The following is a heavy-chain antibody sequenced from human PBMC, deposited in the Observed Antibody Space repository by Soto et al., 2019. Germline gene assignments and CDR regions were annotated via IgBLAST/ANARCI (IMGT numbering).Heavy chain of an antibody. V-gene: IGHV1-69*13. D-gene: IGHD6-19*01. Sequence: SVKVSCKASGGTFSSYAISWVRQAPGQGLEWMGGIIPIFGTANYAQKFQGRVTITADESTSTAYMELSSLRSEDTAVYYCARLPDSSGWYPNWFAPWGQGTLVTVSS. CDR2: IIPIFGTA. CDR3: ARLPDSSGWYPNWFAP. J-gene: IGHJ5*02. CDR1: GGTFSSYA.